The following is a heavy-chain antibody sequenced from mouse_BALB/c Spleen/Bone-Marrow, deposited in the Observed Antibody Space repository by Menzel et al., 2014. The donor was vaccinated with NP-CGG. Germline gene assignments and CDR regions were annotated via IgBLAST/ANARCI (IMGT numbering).Heavy chain of an antibody. D-gene: IGHD1-1*01. CDR3: ANYGSPSYYFDY. V-gene: IGHV1-4*01. CDR1: GYTFXSYW. CDR2: INPSTGYT. Sequence: VQLVESGAELARPGASVKMSCKASGYTFXSYWMHWVKQRPGQGLEWIGYINPSTGYTEYNQKFKDKATLTADESSSTAYMQLSSLTSEDSAVYYCANYGSPSYYFDYWGQGTTLTVSS. J-gene: IGHJ2*01.